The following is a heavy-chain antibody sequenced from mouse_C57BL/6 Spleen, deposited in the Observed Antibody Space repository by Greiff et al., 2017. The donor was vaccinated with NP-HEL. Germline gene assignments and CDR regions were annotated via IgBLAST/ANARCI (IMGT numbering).Heavy chain of an antibody. CDR1: GYAFSSYW. CDR3: ASVDWFAY. J-gene: IGHJ3*01. V-gene: IGHV1-80*01. CDR2: INPGDGDT. Sequence: QVQLQQSGAELVKPGASVKISCKASGYAFSSYWMNWVQQRPGKGLEWIGQINPGDGDTNYHGKFKGKATLTADKSTSTADMQLRSLTSEKSAVYYCASVDWFAYWGQGTLVTVSA.